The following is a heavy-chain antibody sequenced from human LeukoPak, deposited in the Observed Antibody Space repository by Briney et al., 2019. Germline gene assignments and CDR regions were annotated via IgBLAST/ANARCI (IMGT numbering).Heavy chain of an antibody. Sequence: GGSLRLSCAASGFTFGSYTMNWVRQAPGKGLEWVSSISSSSSYIYYADSVKGRFTISRDNAKNSLYLQMNSLRAEDTAVYYCARDQGYYYMDVWGKGTTVTVSS. CDR1: GFTFGSYT. CDR3: ARDQGYYYMDV. V-gene: IGHV3-21*01. CDR2: ISSSSSYI. J-gene: IGHJ6*03.